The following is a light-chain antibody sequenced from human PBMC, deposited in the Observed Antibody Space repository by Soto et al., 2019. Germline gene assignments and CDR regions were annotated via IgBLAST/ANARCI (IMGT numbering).Light chain of an antibody. CDR1: NSDVGSYNY. V-gene: IGLV2-14*03. CDR2: DVS. CDR3: SSYTTNDTLV. J-gene: IGLJ2*01. Sequence: QSALTQPASVSGSPGQSIAISCTGTNSDVGSYNYVSWYKHRPGKAPKLTVYDVSSRPSGVSDRFSGSKSGNTASLTISGLQAEDEADYYCSSYTTNDTLVFGGGTKLTVL.